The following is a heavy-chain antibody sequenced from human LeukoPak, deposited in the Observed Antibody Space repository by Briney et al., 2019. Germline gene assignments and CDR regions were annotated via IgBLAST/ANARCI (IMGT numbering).Heavy chain of an antibody. J-gene: IGHJ4*02. V-gene: IGHV4-59*11. CDR1: GGSISSHY. CDR2: IYYSGST. D-gene: IGHD3-22*01. CDR3: ARALIVGRFDY. Sequence: PSETLSLTCTVSGGSISSHYWSWIRQPPGKGLEWIGYIYYSGSTNYNPSLKSQVTISIDTSKNQFSLKLSSVTAADTAVYYCARALIVGRFDYWGQGTLVTVSS.